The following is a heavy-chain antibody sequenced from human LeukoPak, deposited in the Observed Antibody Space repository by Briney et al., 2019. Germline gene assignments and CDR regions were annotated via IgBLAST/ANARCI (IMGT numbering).Heavy chain of an antibody. Sequence: SVKVSCKASGGTFSSYAISWVRQAPGQGLEWMGRIIPILGIANYAQKFQGRVTMTEDTSTDTAYMELSSLRSEDTAVYYCATDGIFGPPRAIRHSYYYYYGMDVWGQGTTVTVSS. J-gene: IGHJ6*02. CDR2: IIPILGIA. CDR1: GGTFSSYA. CDR3: ATDGIFGPPRAIRHSYYYYYGMDV. D-gene: IGHD3-3*01. V-gene: IGHV1-69*04.